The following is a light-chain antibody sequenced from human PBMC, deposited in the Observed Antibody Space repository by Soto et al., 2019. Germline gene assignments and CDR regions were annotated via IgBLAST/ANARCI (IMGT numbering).Light chain of an antibody. CDR3: QQYNNWPPIT. CDR2: GAS. Sequence: EIVMTQSPATPSVSQGERASLSRRASQSVSSKLAWYQQKPGQAPRLLIYGASTRATGIPARFSGSGSGTEFTLTISSLQSEDFAVYYCQQYNNWPPITFGQGTRLEIK. J-gene: IGKJ5*01. V-gene: IGKV3-15*01. CDR1: QSVSSK.